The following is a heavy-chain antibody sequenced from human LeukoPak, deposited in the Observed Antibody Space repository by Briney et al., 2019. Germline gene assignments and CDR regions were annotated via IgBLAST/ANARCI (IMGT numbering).Heavy chain of an antibody. CDR1: GFALSSHW. V-gene: IGHV3-7*03. J-gene: IGHJ6*02. CDR3: ARNNGMDV. Sequence: GGPLRLSCAASGFALSSHWMTWVRQVPGRGPEWAANVNRDGSETYYLDSVKGRFTISKDNAKNSLYLQMNSLRAEDTALYHCARNNGMDVWGQGTTVIVSS. CDR2: VNRDGSET.